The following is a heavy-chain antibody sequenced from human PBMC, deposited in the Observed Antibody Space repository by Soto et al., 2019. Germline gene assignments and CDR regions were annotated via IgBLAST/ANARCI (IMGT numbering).Heavy chain of an antibody. D-gene: IGHD6-19*01. CDR2: INPNSGGT. CDR1: GYTFTGYY. V-gene: IGHV1-2*02. CDR3: ARDAGNIASGWYGV. Sequence: ASVKVSCKASGYTFTGYYMHWVRQAPGQGLEWMGWINPNSGGTNYAQKFQGRVTMTRDTSISTAYMELSRLRSDDTAVYYCARDAGNIASGWYGVWGQGTTVTVSS. J-gene: IGHJ6*02.